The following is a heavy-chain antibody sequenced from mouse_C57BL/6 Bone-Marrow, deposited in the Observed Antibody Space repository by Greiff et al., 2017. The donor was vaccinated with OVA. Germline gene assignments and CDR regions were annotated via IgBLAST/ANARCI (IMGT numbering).Heavy chain of an antibody. V-gene: IGHV1-72*01. J-gene: IGHJ1*03. Sequence: QVQLKQPGAELVKPGASVKLSCKASGYTFTSYWMHWVKQRPGRGLEWIGRIDPNSGGTKYNEKFKSKATLTVDKPSSTAYMQLSSLTSEDSAVYYCARWTITAVVDWYFDFWGTGTTVTVSS. CDR1: GYTFTSYW. CDR3: ARWTITAVVDWYFDF. D-gene: IGHD1-1*01. CDR2: IDPNSGGT.